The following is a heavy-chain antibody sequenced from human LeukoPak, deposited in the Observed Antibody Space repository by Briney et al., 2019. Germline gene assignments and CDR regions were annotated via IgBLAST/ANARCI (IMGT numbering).Heavy chain of an antibody. J-gene: IGHJ4*02. CDR3: ARVTYYDFWSGYPGGGYYFDY. CDR2: ISAYNGNT. V-gene: IGHV1-18*01. Sequence: ASVKVSCKASGYTFTSYGISWVRQAPGQGLEWMGWISAYNGNTNYAQKLQGRVTMTTGTSTSTAYMELRSLRSDDTAVYYCARVTYYDFWSGYPGGGYYFDYWGQGTLVTVSS. D-gene: IGHD3-3*01. CDR1: GYTFTSYG.